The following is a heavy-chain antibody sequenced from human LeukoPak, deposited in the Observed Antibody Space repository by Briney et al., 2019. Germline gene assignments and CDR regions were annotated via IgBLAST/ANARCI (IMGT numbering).Heavy chain of an antibody. V-gene: IGHV4-59*01. D-gene: IGHD6-19*01. CDR2: IYYNGNT. J-gene: IGHJ4*02. CDR1: GGSISSYY. Sequence: SETLSLTCTVAGGSISSYYWSSIRQPPGKGLEWIGYIYYNGNTNYNPSLKSRVTMSVDTSKNQFSLKLSSVTAADTAVYYCARDPSSGWFAFNYWGQGTLVTVSS. CDR3: ARDPSSGWFAFNY.